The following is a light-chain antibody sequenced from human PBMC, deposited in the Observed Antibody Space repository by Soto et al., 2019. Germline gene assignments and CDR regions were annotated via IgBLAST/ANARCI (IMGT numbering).Light chain of an antibody. J-gene: IGKJ4*01. CDR1: QDISNY. CDR3: QQYDNPALT. V-gene: IGKV1-33*01. CDR2: DAS. Sequence: DIPMTQSPSSLSASVGDRVTITCQASQDISNYLNWYQQKPGKAPKLLIYDASNLETGVPSRFSGSGPGTDFTFTISSLQPEDIATYYCQQYDNPALTFGGGTKVEIK.